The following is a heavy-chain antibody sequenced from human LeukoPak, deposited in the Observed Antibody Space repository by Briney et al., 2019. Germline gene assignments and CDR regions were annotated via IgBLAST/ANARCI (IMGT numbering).Heavy chain of an antibody. J-gene: IGHJ4*02. Sequence: GGSLRLSCAASGFTFSSYWMHWVRHTPGKGLVWVSRINTDGSRTNSADSVKGRFTISRDNARNTLYLQMNSLRAEDTAVYYCTRGLPSDSSGYPDYWGQGTLVTVSS. CDR3: TRGLPSDSSGYPDY. CDR1: GFTFSSYW. CDR2: INTDGSRT. V-gene: IGHV3-74*01. D-gene: IGHD3-22*01.